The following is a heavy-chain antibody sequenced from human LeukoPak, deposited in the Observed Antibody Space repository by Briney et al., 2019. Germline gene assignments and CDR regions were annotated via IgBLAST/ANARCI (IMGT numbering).Heavy chain of an antibody. Sequence: PSETLSLTCTVSGGSISSYYWSWIRQPPGKGLEWIGYIYYSGSTNYNPSLKSRVTISVDTSKNQFSLKLSSVTAADTAVYYCAGGWFGAYFDYWGQGTLVTVSS. V-gene: IGHV4-59*08. D-gene: IGHD3-10*01. J-gene: IGHJ4*02. CDR2: IYYSGST. CDR3: AGGWFGAYFDY. CDR1: GGSISSYY.